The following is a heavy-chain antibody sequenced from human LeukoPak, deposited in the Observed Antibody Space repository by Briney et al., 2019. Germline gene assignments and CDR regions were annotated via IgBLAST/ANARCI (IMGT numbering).Heavy chain of an antibody. CDR2: ISSDGSST. D-gene: IGHD4-17*01. V-gene: IGHV3-74*01. CDR1: GFALSSYW. Sequence: PGASLRLSGAASGFALSSYWMHWVRQAPGKGLVWVSRISSDGSSTSYADSVKGRFTISRDNAKNTLYLQMNSLRAEDTAVYYCARPCPGTTVTTFDYWGQGTLVIVSS. CDR3: ARPCPGTTVTTFDY. J-gene: IGHJ4*02.